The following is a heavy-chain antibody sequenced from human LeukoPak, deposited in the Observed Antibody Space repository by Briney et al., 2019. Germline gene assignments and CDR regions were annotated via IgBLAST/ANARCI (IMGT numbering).Heavy chain of an antibody. CDR3: ARDKMGGGAEF. Sequence: SETLSLTCTVSGGSISSYYWSWIRQPPGKGLEWIGYVYYSGSTNYNPSLKSRVTISVDTSKNQFSLKLSSVTAADTAVYYCARDKMGGGAEFWGQGTLVTVSS. D-gene: IGHD2-21*01. J-gene: IGHJ4*02. V-gene: IGHV4-59*01. CDR1: GGSISSYY. CDR2: VYYSGST.